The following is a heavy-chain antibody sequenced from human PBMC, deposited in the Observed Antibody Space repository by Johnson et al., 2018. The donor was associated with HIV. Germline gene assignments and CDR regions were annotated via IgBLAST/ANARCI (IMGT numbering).Heavy chain of an antibody. CDR2: ISYDGSNK. V-gene: IGHV3-30*04. CDR3: AKVADSSSYLDAFDI. J-gene: IGHJ3*02. Sequence: QVQLVESGGGVVQPGRSLRLSCAASGFTFSSYAMHWVCQAPGKGLEWVAVISYDGSNKYYAASVKGRFTISRDNSKNTLYLQMNSLRAEDTAVYYCAKVADSSSYLDAFDIWGQGTMVTVSS. CDR1: GFTFSSYA. D-gene: IGHD6-6*01.